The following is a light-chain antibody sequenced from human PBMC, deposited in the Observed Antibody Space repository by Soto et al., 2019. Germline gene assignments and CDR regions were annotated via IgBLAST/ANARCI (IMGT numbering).Light chain of an antibody. CDR1: SSDVGNYNY. V-gene: IGLV2-11*01. CDR2: DVS. Sequence: QSALTQPASVSGSPGQSITISCTGTSSDVGNYNYVSWYQQHPGKAPKLMIYDVSKRPSGVPDRFSGSKSGNTASLTISGLQAEDEADYYCCSYAGSPYVFGTGTKFTVL. J-gene: IGLJ1*01. CDR3: CSYAGSPYV.